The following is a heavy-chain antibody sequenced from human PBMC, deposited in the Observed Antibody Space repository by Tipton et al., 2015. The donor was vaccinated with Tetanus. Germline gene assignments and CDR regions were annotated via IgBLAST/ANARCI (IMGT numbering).Heavy chain of an antibody. CDR2: LIPMFGTP. CDR1: GGTLRGHS. Sequence: QLVQSGAEVKKPGSSVNVSCKASGGTLRGHSITWVRQAPGQGLEWMGGLIPMFGTPKYAQKFQDRVTMSADRSTSTFYMELSRLTSEDTATYYCAQNKRGDYYYYYGGDVWGPGTTVTVSS. J-gene: IGHJ6*02. V-gene: IGHV1-69*06. D-gene: IGHD1/OR15-1a*01. CDR3: AQNKRGDYYYYYGGDV.